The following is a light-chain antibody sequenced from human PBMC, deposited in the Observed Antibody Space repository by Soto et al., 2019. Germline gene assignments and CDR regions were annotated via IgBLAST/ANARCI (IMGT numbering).Light chain of an antibody. Sequence: EIVLPQSTDTLSLSSGERATLSFRASQSVSVCLAWYQQKPGQAPRLLISDASDRAAGVPVRFSGSGSGTDFTLTISSLEPEDFAVYFCQQRNDWLWTFGHGAKVDI. CDR1: QSVSVC. CDR2: DAS. V-gene: IGKV3-11*01. CDR3: QQRNDWLWT. J-gene: IGKJ1*01.